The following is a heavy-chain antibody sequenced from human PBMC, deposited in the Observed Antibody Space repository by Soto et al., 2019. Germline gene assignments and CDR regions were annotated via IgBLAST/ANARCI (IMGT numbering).Heavy chain of an antibody. V-gene: IGHV4-31*03. CDR2: IYYSGST. CDR3: ARDAYGGGGYYYGMDV. Sequence: SEARSVSCTVSGGSMSRGGYYGSWIRQHPGKGLEWLGYIYYSGSTYYNPSLKSRVTISVDTSKNQFTLRLRSVTAADTALYYCARDAYGGGGYYYGMDVWGQGTTVT. D-gene: IGHD3-10*01. CDR1: GGSMSRGGYY. J-gene: IGHJ6*02.